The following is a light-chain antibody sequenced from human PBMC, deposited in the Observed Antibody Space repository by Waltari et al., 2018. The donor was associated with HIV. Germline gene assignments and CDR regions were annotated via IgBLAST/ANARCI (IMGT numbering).Light chain of an antibody. Sequence: DIKMTQSPSVLSASLGDRITISCRASQNVNTWVAWYQQKPGKAPKLLIHTASSLARVVPSRFSGRGSGAVFTLTIAGLQPDDYATYYCQQYETYYTFGLGTKVE. J-gene: IGKJ2*01. CDR3: QQYETYYT. CDR2: TAS. CDR1: QNVNTW. V-gene: IGKV1-5*03.